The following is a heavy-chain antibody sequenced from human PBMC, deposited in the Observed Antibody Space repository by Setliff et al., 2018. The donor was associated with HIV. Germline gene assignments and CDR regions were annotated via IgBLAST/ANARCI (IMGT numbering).Heavy chain of an antibody. CDR2: INPSGGST. V-gene: IGHV1-46*01. CDR1: GYTFTSYY. D-gene: IGHD1-26*01. CDR3: ARRQWELKYYYGMDV. Sequence: ASVKVSCKASGYTFTSYYMHWVRQAPGQGLEWMGIINPSGGSTNYAQKFQGRVTITRDTSASTAYMELSSLRSEDTAVYYCARRQWELKYYYGMDVWGQGTTVTVSS. J-gene: IGHJ6*02.